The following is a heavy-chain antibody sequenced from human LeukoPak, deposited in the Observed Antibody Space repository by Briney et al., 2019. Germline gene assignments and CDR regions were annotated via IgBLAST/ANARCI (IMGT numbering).Heavy chain of an antibody. CDR3: ARGDGHGDYYMDV. J-gene: IGHJ6*03. CDR2: IYHSGST. Sequence: PSETLSLTCTVSGGSISSGGYYWSWIRQPPGKGLEWIGYIYHSGSTYYNPSLKSRVTISVDRSKNQFSLKLSSVTAADTAVYYCARGDGHGDYYMDVWGKGTTVTVSS. D-gene: IGHD3-10*01. CDR1: GGSISSGGYY. V-gene: IGHV4-30-2*01.